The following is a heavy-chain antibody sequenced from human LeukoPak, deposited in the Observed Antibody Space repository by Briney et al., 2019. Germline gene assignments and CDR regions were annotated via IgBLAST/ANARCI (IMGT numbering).Heavy chain of an antibody. CDR2: ISGSGSKT. CDR1: RFTFSSYA. D-gene: IGHD3-9*01. Sequence: GGSLRLSCAASRFTFSSYAMSWVRQAPGQGLEWVSGISGSGSKTYYADSVKGRFTISRDNSKSTLYLQINGLRAEDTAVYYCAKDKFYYDILTGPIDYWGQGTLVTVSS. J-gene: IGHJ4*02. CDR3: AKDKFYYDILTGPIDY. V-gene: IGHV3-23*01.